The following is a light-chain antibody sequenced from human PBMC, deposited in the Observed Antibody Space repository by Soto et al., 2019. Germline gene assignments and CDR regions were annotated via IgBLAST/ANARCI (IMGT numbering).Light chain of an antibody. CDR2: GAS. CDR3: QQYNNWPPWT. Sequence: EIVMTQSPATLSVSPGERATLSCRASQSVSNNLAWYQQKPGQAPRLLIYGASTRATGIPAAFSGSGSGTAFNLTISSLPSDDLAVYYCQQYNNWPPWTFGQGTRVEI. V-gene: IGKV3-15*01. CDR1: QSVSNN. J-gene: IGKJ1*01.